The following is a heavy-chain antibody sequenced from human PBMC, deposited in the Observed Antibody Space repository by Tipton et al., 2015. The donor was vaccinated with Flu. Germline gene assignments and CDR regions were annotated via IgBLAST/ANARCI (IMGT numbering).Heavy chain of an antibody. V-gene: IGHV4-59*01. D-gene: IGHD4/OR15-4a*01. J-gene: IGHJ4*02. CDR3: ARHGASAGSFDY. CDR2: IYYSGST. Sequence: TLSLTCTVTGGSISSYFWSWIRQPPGKGLEWIGYIYYSGSTNYNPSLKSRVTISLDTSMQQFSLKLSSVTDADTAVYYCARHGASAGSFDYWGQGILVTVSS. CDR1: GGSISSYF.